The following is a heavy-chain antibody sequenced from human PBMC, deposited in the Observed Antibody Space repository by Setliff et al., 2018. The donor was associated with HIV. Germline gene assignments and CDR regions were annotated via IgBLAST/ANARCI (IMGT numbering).Heavy chain of an antibody. CDR3: TTGVRVFRYTSGWTPYSFFDS. Sequence: ASVKVSCKVSGYSLTELPMPWVRQAPGKGLEWMGGFDPEDGETIHAQNFQGRVTMTEDTSTDTAYLELSGLRSEDTAVYYCTTGVRVFRYTSGWTPYSFFDSWGQGTLVTVSS. CDR1: GYSLTELP. CDR2: FDPEDGET. V-gene: IGHV1-24*01. J-gene: IGHJ4*02. D-gene: IGHD6-25*01.